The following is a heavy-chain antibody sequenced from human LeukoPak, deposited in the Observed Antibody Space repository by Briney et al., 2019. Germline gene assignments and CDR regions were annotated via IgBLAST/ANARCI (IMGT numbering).Heavy chain of an antibody. CDR1: GFTFSSYA. Sequence: GGSLRLSCAASGFTFSSYAMSWVRQAPGKGLEWVSAISGSGGSTYSADSVKGRFTISRDNSKNTLYLQMNSLRVEDTAVYFCAGGLLGCRGGSCYPTDYWGQGTLVTVSS. V-gene: IGHV3-23*01. D-gene: IGHD2-15*01. CDR2: ISGSGGST. J-gene: IGHJ4*02. CDR3: AGGLLGCRGGSCYPTDY.